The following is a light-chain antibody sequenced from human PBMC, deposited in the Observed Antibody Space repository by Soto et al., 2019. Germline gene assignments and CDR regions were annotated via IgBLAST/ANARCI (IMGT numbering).Light chain of an antibody. Sequence: ENVLSQAPGTLSLYQGERATLSCRASQSVSSSYLAWYQQKPGQAPRLLIYGASSRATGIPDRFSGSGSGTDFTLTISRLEPEDFAVYYCQQYGSSPWTSYHVAMVDIK. CDR1: QSVSSSY. CDR3: QQYGSSPWT. CDR2: GAS. V-gene: IGKV3-20*01. J-gene: IGKJ1*01.